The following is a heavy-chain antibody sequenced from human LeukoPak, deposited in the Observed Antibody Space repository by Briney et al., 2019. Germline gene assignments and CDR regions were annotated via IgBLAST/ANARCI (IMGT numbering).Heavy chain of an antibody. CDR1: GYTFTSYY. V-gene: IGHV1-46*03. D-gene: IGHD3-3*01. CDR3: ARGDYDFWSGYYTGNWFDP. J-gene: IGHJ5*02. CDR2: INPSGGST. Sequence: ASVKVSCKASGYTFTSYYMHWVRQAPGQGLERMGVINPSGGSTSYSQKFQGRVTMTRDTSTSTVYMELSSLRSEDTAVYYCARGDYDFWSGYYTGNWFDPWGQGTLVTVSS.